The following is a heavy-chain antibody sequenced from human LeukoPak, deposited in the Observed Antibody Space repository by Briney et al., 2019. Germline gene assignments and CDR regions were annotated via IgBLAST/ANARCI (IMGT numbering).Heavy chain of an antibody. CDR3: AKDTRDHGDYGEGYFDY. Sequence: PGGSLRLSCAASGFTFSSYAMSWVRQAPGKGLEWVSAISGSGGSTYYADSVKGRFTISRDNSKNTLYLQMNSLRAEDTAVYYCAKDTRDHGDYGEGYFDYWGQGTLVTVSS. D-gene: IGHD4-17*01. J-gene: IGHJ4*02. CDR1: GFTFSSYA. CDR2: ISGSGGST. V-gene: IGHV3-23*01.